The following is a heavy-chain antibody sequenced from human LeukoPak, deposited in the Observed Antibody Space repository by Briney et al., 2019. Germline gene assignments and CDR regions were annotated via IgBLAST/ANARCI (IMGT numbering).Heavy chain of an antibody. CDR3: ASPTGIAAAGTPTGAFDI. CDR1: GGTFSSYA. V-gene: IGHV1-69*13. CDR2: IIPIFGTA. Sequence: ASVKVSCKASGGTFSSYAISWVRQAPGQGLEWMGGIIPIFGTANYAQKFQGRVTITADESTSTAYMELSSLRSEDTAVYYCASPTGIAAAGTPTGAFDIWGQGTMVTVSS. D-gene: IGHD6-13*01. J-gene: IGHJ3*02.